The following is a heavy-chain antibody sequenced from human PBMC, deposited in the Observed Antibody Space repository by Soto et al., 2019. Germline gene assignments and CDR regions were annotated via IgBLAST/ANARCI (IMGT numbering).Heavy chain of an antibody. V-gene: IGHV4-34*01. CDR1: GGSFSGYY. Sequence: SATLSLTCAVDGGSFSGYYWSWIRQPPGKGLEWIGEINDSGSTNYNPSLKSRVTISVERSKNQFSLKLSSVTAADTAVYYCARGKWLDNYWGQGTLVTVSS. CDR2: INDSGST. D-gene: IGHD6-19*01. J-gene: IGHJ4*02. CDR3: ARGKWLDNY.